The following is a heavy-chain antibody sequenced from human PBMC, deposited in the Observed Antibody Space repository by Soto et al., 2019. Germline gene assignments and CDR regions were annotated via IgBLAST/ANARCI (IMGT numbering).Heavy chain of an antibody. D-gene: IGHD6-13*01. CDR2: LVPLLNIA. V-gene: IGHV1-69*02. J-gene: IGHJ4*02. CDR3: AAATGAMARFDS. CDR1: GGPFNSYT. Sequence: QVQLVQSGAEVKKPGSSVKVSCKASGGPFNSYTFNWVRQAPGQGLEWLGRLVPLLNIANYAQPFQGRVSVTADTSTTTVYMEFSSLRSDDTAVYFCAAATGAMARFDSWGQGTLVTVSS.